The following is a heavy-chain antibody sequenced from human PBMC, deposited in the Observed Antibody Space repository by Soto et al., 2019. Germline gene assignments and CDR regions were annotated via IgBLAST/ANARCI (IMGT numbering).Heavy chain of an antibody. CDR2: INPNSGDT. Sequence: ASVNVSCKASGYIFTGYHIHWVRQAPGRGLEWMGWINPNSGDTEYAQNFQGRVTMTRDTSFNLVYMEMSGLMSDDPAVYYCARDARGTRGFDEMDIWGQGTTVTVSS. CDR3: ARDARGTRGFDEMDI. D-gene: IGHD3-9*01. J-gene: IGHJ6*02. V-gene: IGHV1-2*02. CDR1: GYIFTGYH.